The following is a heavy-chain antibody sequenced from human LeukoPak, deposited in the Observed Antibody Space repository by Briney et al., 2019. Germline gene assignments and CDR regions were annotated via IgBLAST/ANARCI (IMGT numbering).Heavy chain of an antibody. CDR1: GFTFSSYS. CDR3: ARDSTTIFGVVITHPDY. CDR2: ISSSSSYI. D-gene: IGHD3-3*01. J-gene: IGHJ4*02. V-gene: IGHV3-21*01. Sequence: GGSLRLYCAASGFTFSSYSMNWVRQAPGKGLEGVSSISSSSSYIYYADSVKGRFTISRDNAKNSVYLQMNSLRAEDTAVYYCARDSTTIFGVVITHPDYWGQGTLVTVSS.